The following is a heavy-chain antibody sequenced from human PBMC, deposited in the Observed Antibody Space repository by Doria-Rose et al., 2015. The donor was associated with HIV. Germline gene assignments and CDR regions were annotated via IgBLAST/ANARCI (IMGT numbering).Heavy chain of an antibody. Sequence: SGPVLVKPTEALTLTCTVSGVSLSSPGMGVSWIRQPPGKALEWLANILSDDERSYITSLKSRLTISRCTSKSQVVLTMTDMDPVDTATYYCARIKSSRWYHKYYFDFWGQGTLVIVSA. CDR3: ARIKSSRWYHKYYFDF. CDR2: ILSDDER. J-gene: IGHJ4*02. CDR1: GVSLSSPGMG. D-gene: IGHD6-13*01. V-gene: IGHV2-26*01.